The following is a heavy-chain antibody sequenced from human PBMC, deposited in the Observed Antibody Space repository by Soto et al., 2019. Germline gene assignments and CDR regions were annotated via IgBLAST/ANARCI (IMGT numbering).Heavy chain of an antibody. J-gene: IGHJ4*02. D-gene: IGHD6-13*01. V-gene: IGHV3-30-3*01. CDR2: ISYDGSNK. CDR1: GFTFSSYA. Sequence: QVQLVESGGGVVQPGRSLRLSCAASGFTFSSYAMHWVRQAPGKGLEWVAVISYDGSNKYYADSVKGRFTISRDNSKNTLYLQMNSLRAEDTAVYYCARARSSWSLSDDYCGQGTLVPVSS. CDR3: ARARSSWSLSDDY.